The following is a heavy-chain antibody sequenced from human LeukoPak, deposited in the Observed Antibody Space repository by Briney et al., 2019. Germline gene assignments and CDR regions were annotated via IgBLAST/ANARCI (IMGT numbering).Heavy chain of an antibody. J-gene: IGHJ4*02. Sequence: GGSLRLSCAASGFTFSSYGMHWVRQAPGKGLEWVAFIRYDGSNKYYADSVKGRFTISRDNSKNTLYLQMNSLRAEDTAVYYCAKTPSPGIAVAGDFDYWGQGTLVTVSS. CDR1: GFTFSSYG. CDR2: IRYDGSNK. V-gene: IGHV3-30*02. D-gene: IGHD6-19*01. CDR3: AKTPSPGIAVAGDFDY.